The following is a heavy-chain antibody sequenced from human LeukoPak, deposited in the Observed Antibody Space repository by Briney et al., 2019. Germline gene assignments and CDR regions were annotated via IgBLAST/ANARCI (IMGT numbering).Heavy chain of an antibody. V-gene: IGHV4-59*08. CDR3: ARWGYYGSGSYPNWFDP. J-gene: IGHJ5*02. D-gene: IGHD3-10*01. CDR2: IYYSGST. CDR1: GGSISSYY. Sequence: SKTLSLTCTVSGGSISSYYWSWIRQPPGKGLEWIGYIYYSGSTNYNPSLKSRVTISVDTSKNQFSLKLSSVTAADTAVYYCARWGYYGSGSYPNWFDPWGQGTLVTVSS.